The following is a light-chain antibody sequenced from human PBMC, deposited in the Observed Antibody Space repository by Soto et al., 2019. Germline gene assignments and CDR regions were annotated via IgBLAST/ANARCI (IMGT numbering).Light chain of an antibody. J-gene: IGKJ1*01. CDR1: HSVSTN. CDR2: GAS. CDR3: QQYNNWPRT. V-gene: IGKV3-15*01. Sequence: EIVITQSPVTLAVSPGERATLSCRASHSVSTNLAWYHQKPGQAPRLLIYGASTRATGIPARFSGSGSGTEFTLTISSLQSEDFAVYYCQQYNNWPRTFGQGTKVDIK.